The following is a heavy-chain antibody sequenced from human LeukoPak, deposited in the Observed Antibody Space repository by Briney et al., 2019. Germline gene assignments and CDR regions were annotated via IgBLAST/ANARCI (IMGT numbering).Heavy chain of an antibody. Sequence: PSETLSLTCTVSGGSISSYYWSWIRQPPGKGLEWIGYIYYSGSTYYNPSLKSRVTISVDTSKNQFSLKLSSVTAAGTAVYYCARGGVVPAAKRLYYFDYWGQGTLVTVSS. CDR2: IYYSGST. V-gene: IGHV4-59*12. D-gene: IGHD2-2*01. CDR3: ARGGVVPAAKRLYYFDY. J-gene: IGHJ4*02. CDR1: GGSISSYY.